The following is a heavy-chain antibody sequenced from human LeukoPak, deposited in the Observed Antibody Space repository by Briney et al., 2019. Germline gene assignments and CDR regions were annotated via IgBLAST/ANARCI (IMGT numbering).Heavy chain of an antibody. CDR2: IWYDGSNK. Sequence: PGRSLRLSCAASGFTFSSYGMHWVRQAPGKGLEWVAVIWYDGSNKYYADSVKGRFTISRDNSKNTLYLQMNSLRAEDTAAYYCAREFLAGKGYYYYYYMDVWGKGTTVTVSS. D-gene: IGHD6-19*01. J-gene: IGHJ6*03. CDR1: GFTFSSYG. CDR3: AREFLAGKGYYYYYYMDV. V-gene: IGHV3-33*01.